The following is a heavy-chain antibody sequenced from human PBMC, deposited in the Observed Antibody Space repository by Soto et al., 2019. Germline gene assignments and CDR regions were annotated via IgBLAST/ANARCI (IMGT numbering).Heavy chain of an antibody. Sequence: QVQLVESGGGVVQPGRSLRLSCAASGFTFSSYAMHWVRQAPGKGLEWVAVISYDGSNKYYADSVKGRFTISRDNSKNPLYLQMNSLRAEDTAVYYCAREMATILTYAFDIWGQGTMVTVSS. J-gene: IGHJ3*02. CDR2: ISYDGSNK. CDR3: AREMATILTYAFDI. D-gene: IGHD5-12*01. V-gene: IGHV3-30-3*01. CDR1: GFTFSSYA.